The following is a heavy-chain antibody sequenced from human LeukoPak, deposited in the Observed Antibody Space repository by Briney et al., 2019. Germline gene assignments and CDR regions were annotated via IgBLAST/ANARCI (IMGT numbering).Heavy chain of an antibody. CDR1: GFIFSDYS. J-gene: IGHJ4*02. D-gene: IGHD1-1*01. Sequence: GGSLRLSCAASGFIFSDYSMNWVGEAPGKGLEWISYIGLSSGRTMYADSVKGRFTISGDNAKNSLYLQMNSLRVEDTAVYFCARDHNYAFDNWGQGILVTVSS. CDR3: ARDHNYAFDN. V-gene: IGHV3-48*04. CDR2: IGLSSGRT.